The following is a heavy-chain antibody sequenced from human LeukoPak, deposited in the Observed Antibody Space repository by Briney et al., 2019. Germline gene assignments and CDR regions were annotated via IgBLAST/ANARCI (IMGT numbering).Heavy chain of an antibody. CDR2: IYHSGST. V-gene: IGHV4-38-2*01. CDR1: GGSFSGYY. CDR3: ARHGGDCSSTSCYSVNWFDP. Sequence: SETLSLTCAVYGGSFSGYYWGWIRQPPGKGPEWIGSIYHSGSTYYNPSLKSRVTISVDTSKNQFSLKLSSVTAADTAVYYCARHGGDCSSTSCYSVNWFDPWGQGTLVTVSS. D-gene: IGHD2-2*02. J-gene: IGHJ5*02.